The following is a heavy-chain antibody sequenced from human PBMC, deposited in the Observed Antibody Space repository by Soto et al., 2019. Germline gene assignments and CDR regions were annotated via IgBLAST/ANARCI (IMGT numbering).Heavy chain of an antibody. CDR2: ISAYNGNT. D-gene: IGHD4-17*01. CDR3: SSGLYGDYYVNFHY. Sequence: QVQLVQSGAEVKKPGASVKVSCKASGYTFTSSGISWVRQAPGQGLEWMGWISAYNGNTNYAQKLQGRVTMTTDTSTSTAYMELRSLSSDDTAVYYCSSGLYGDYYVNFHYGGQGTLVAVSS. J-gene: IGHJ4*02. V-gene: IGHV1-18*01. CDR1: GYTFTSSG.